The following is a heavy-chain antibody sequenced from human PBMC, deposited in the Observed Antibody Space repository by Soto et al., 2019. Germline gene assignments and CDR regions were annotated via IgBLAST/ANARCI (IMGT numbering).Heavy chain of an antibody. Sequence: ESGPTLVNPTQTLTMTCTVSGFSLSTSGVGVGWIRQPPGKALEWLALIYWDDDKRYSPSLRKRLTVTKDTSKNQVVLTMTNLDPVDTATYYCAHRRPAPGTWYFHHWGQGTLVTVSS. V-gene: IGHV2-5*02. CDR1: GFSLSTSGVG. CDR3: AHRRPAPGTWYFHH. J-gene: IGHJ1*01. CDR2: IYWDDDK. D-gene: IGHD6-13*01.